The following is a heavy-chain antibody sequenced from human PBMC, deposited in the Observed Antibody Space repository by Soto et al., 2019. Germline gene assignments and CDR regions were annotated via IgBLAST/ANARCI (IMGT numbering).Heavy chain of an antibody. J-gene: IGHJ6*02. Sequence: PGGSLRLSCVASGFTFSDYVMSWVRQFPGKGLEWVSSISDGGERTDYRDSVRGRFPISRDNARFTLHLQMNSLRVDDTAIYFCARDRSTDFGLDVWGQGTTVTVSS. V-gene: IGHV3-23*01. CDR1: GFTFSDYV. D-gene: IGHD3-3*01. CDR2: ISDGGERT. CDR3: ARDRSTDFGLDV.